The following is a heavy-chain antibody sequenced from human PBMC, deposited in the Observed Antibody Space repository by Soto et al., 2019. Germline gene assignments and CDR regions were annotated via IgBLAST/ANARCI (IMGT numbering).Heavy chain of an antibody. V-gene: IGHV4-34*01. D-gene: IGHD2-15*01. CDR2: INHSGST. CDR1: GGSFSGYY. Sequence: QVQLQQWGAGLLKPSETLSLTCAVYGGSFSGYYWSWIRQPPGKGLEWIGEINHSGSTNYIPSLKRRVTIALDPPKNQFSLKLSSVTAADSAVYYCARRDWSGGSCYSEDWYYYYGMDVWGQGTTVTVSS. CDR3: ARRDWSGGSCYSEDWYYYYGMDV. J-gene: IGHJ6*02.